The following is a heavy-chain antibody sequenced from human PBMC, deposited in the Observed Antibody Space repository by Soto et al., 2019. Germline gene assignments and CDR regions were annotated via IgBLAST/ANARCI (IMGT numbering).Heavy chain of an antibody. V-gene: IGHV4-59*01. CDR2: IYYSGTT. CDR1: GGSISGYY. J-gene: IGHJ5*02. CDR3: ARLRLADYGGIFDP. Sequence: SETLSLTCTVSGGSISGYYWSWIRQPPGKGLEWIGNIYYSGTTNYNPSLKSRVTISVDTSKNQFSLKLSSVTAADTAVYYCARLRLADYGGIFDPWGQGTLVTVS. D-gene: IGHD4-17*01.